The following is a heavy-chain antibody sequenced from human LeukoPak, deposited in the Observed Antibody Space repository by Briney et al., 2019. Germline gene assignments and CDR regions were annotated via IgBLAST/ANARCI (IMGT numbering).Heavy chain of an antibody. CDR2: IYYTGST. D-gene: IGHD3-22*01. Sequence: SETLSLTCAVSGDSISSDYWSWVRQPPGKGLEWIGYIYYTGSTNYNPALKSRVTISVDTSKNQFSLKLSSVTAADTAVYYCAREGSRHYYDSSGNSRYFQHWGQGTLVTVSS. CDR1: GDSISSDY. V-gene: IGHV4-59*01. CDR3: AREGSRHYYDSSGNSRYFQH. J-gene: IGHJ1*01.